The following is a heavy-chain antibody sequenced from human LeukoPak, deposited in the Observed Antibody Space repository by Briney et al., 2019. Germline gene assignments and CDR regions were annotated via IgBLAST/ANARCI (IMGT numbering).Heavy chain of an antibody. D-gene: IGHD5-12*01. CDR1: GFTFSNYA. V-gene: IGHV3-30*04. J-gene: IGHJ6*03. Sequence: GGSLRLSCAASGFTFSNYAMHWVRQAPGKGLEWVAVISYDGSNKYYADSVKGQFTISRDNSENTLFLQMSSLRAEDTAVYYCARSLATSYYYMDVWGKGTTVTVSS. CDR3: ARSLATSYYYMDV. CDR2: ISYDGSNK.